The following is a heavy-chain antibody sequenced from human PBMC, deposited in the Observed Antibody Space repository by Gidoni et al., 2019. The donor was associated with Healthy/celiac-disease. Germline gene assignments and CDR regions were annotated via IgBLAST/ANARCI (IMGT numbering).Heavy chain of an antibody. CDR2: IDWDDDK. Sequence: QVTLKESGPALVKPTQTLTLTCTFSGFSLSTSGMRVSWIRQPPGKALEWLARIDWDDDKFYSTSLKTRLTISKDTSKNQVALTMTNMDPVDTATYYCARETYCGGDCYSYFDYWGQGTLVTVSS. J-gene: IGHJ4*02. CDR1: GFSLSTSGMR. D-gene: IGHD2-21*02. V-gene: IGHV2-70*04. CDR3: ARETYCGGDCYSYFDY.